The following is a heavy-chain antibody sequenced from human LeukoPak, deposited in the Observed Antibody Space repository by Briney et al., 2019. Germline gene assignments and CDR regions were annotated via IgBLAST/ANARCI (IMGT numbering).Heavy chain of an antibody. CDR2: ISAYNGNT. CDR1: GYTFTSYG. CDR3: AGFPTRRPPYYFDY. Sequence: ASVKVSCKASGYTFTSYGISWVRQAPGQGLEWMGWISAYNGNTNYAQKLQGRVTMTTDTSTSTAYMELRSLRSDDTAVYYCAGFPTRRPPYYFDYWGQGTLVTVSS. J-gene: IGHJ4*02. D-gene: IGHD1-1*01. V-gene: IGHV1-18*01.